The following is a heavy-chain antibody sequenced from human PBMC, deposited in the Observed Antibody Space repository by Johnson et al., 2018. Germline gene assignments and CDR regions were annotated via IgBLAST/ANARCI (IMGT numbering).Heavy chain of an antibody. CDR2: ISHSGST. CDR3: ARAGGYGSGGSDI. D-gene: IGHD3-10*01. V-gene: IGHV4-34*01. CDR1: GGSFSGYY. J-gene: IGHJ3*02. Sequence: QVQLQQWGAGLLKPSETLSLTCAVYGGSFSGYYWSWIRQPPGKGLEWIGEISHSGSTNYNPSLKSRVTISVDTSKNQFSLKLSSVTAAAPAVYYCARAGGYGSGGSDIWGQGTMVTGSS.